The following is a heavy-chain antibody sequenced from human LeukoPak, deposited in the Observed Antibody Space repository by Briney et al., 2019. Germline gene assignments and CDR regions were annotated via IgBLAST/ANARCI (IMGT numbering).Heavy chain of an antibody. D-gene: IGHD3-10*01. J-gene: IGHJ4*02. CDR3: ARELRLRGYFDY. Sequence: PGRSLRVSCAASGFTFNTYAMHWVRQAPGKGLEWVAVISDNGRRQYYADSVKGRFTISRDNSKNMLYLQMNSLRVEDTAVYYCARELRLRGYFDYWGQGTLVTVSS. CDR2: ISDNGRRQ. CDR1: GFTFNTYA. V-gene: IGHV3-30*04.